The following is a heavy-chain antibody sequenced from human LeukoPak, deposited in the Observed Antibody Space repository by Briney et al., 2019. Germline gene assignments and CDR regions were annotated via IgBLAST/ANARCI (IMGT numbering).Heavy chain of an antibody. CDR3: TTDDSPWDY. J-gene: IGHJ4*02. CDR1: GFTFSNAW. V-gene: IGHV3-15*07. CDR2: TKSKTDGGTT. Sequence: GGSLRLSCAASGFTFSNAWMNWVRQAPGKGLEWVGRTKSKTDGGTTDYAAPVKGRFTISRDDSKNTLYLQMNSLKTEDTAVYYCTTDDSPWDYWGQGTLVTVSS. D-gene: IGHD2-15*01.